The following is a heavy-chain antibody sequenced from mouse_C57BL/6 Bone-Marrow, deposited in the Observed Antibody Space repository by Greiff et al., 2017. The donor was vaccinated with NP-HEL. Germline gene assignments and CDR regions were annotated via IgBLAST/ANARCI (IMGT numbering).Heavy chain of an antibody. J-gene: IGHJ3*01. V-gene: IGHV5-4*01. D-gene: IGHD1-1*01. CDR3: ARDRDYGSSYVAWFAY. Sequence: EVQGVESGGGLVKPGGSLKLSCAASGFTFSSYAMSWVRQTPEKRLEWVATISDGGSYTYYPDNVKGRFTISRDNVKNNLYLQMSHLKSEDTAMYYCARDRDYGSSYVAWFAYWGQGTLVTVSA. CDR2: ISDGGSYT. CDR1: GFTFSSYA.